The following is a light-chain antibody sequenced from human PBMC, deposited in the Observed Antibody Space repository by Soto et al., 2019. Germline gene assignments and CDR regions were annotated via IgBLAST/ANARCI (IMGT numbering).Light chain of an antibody. CDR2: DVT. Sequence: QSALTQPRSVSGSPGQSVTISCTGTSSDVGGYNSVSWYQQHPGKAPNHMIYDVTKRPSGVPDRFSGSKSGNTASLTISGLQAEDEADYYCCSYAASYTYVFGGGTKLTVL. V-gene: IGLV2-11*01. CDR3: CSYAASYTYV. J-gene: IGLJ2*01. CDR1: SSDVGGYNS.